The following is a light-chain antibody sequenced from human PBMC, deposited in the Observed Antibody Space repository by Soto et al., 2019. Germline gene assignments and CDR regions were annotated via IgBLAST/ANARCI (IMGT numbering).Light chain of an antibody. CDR1: QSFGSN. CDR3: QQRSSWPLT. CDR2: DAS. J-gene: IGKJ4*01. V-gene: IGKV3-11*01. Sequence: EIVMTQSPATLSVSPGERSTLSCRSSQSFGSNLAWYQQKPGRAPRLLIYDASNRATGIPARFSGSGSGTDFTLTISSLEPEDFAVYYCQQRSSWPLTFGGGTKVDIK.